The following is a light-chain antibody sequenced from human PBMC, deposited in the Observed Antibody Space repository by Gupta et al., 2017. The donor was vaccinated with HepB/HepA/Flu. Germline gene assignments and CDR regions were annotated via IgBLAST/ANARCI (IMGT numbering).Light chain of an antibody. CDR1: SLRSYY. CDR3: KSRDSSGNHLV. V-gene: IGLV3-19*01. Sequence: SSELTQDPAVSVALGQTVRITCQGDSLRSYYASWYQQKPGQAPVLVIYGKNNRPSGIPDRFSGSSSGNTASLTITGDQAEDEADYYCKSRDSSGNHLVFGGGTKLTVL. J-gene: IGLJ2*01. CDR2: GKN.